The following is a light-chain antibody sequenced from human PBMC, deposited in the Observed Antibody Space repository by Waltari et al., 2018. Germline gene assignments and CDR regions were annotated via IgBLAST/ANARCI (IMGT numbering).Light chain of an antibody. J-gene: IGLJ2*01. CDR3: AAWDDSLNGHVV. CDR1: YSNIGSNA. CDR2: NNN. Sequence: QSVLTQPPSASGTPRPRVTIPCSGSYSNIGSNAINWYQHRPGTAPKLLIYNNNQRPSGVPARFSGSKSGTSASLAISGLQSEDEADYYCAAWDDSLNGHVVFGGGTKLTVL. V-gene: IGLV1-44*01.